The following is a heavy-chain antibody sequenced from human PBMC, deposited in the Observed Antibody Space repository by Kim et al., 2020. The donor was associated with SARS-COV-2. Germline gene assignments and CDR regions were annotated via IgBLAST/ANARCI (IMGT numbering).Heavy chain of an antibody. CDR3: ARGPVPAALIDY. Sequence: NYNPSLKSRVTISVDTSKNQFSLKLSSVTAADTAVYYCARGPVPAALIDYWGQGTLVTVSS. D-gene: IGHD2-2*01. J-gene: IGHJ4*02. V-gene: IGHV4-34*01.